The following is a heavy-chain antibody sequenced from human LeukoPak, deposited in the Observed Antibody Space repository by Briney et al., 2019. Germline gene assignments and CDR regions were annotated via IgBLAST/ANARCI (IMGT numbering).Heavy chain of an antibody. V-gene: IGHV4-31*03. D-gene: IGHD5-24*01. CDR2: IYYSGST. J-gene: IGHJ2*01. CDR1: GGSISSGGYY. Sequence: PSETLSLTRTVSGGSISSGGYYWSWIRQHPGKGLEWIGYIYYSGSTYYNPSLKSRVTISVDTPKNQFSLKLSSVTAADTAVYYCARSPVEMATIGDWYFDLWGRGTLVTVSS. CDR3: ARSPVEMATIGDWYFDL.